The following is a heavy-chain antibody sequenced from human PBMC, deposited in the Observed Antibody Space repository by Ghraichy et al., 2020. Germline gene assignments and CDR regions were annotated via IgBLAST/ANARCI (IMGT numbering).Heavy chain of an antibody. V-gene: IGHV4-39*01. D-gene: IGHD2-2*01. J-gene: IGHJ6*02. CDR3: ARQSSSSLIGYSYSFFGVDV. Sequence: SQTLSLTCTVSGASVGSRRFYWDWIRQSPRRGLEWLGNIDYSGSAHYSPSLMSRLTISVDTAKNQFSFSLPSVSAADTAIYYCARQSSSSLIGYSYSFFGVDVWGQGAAVTGSS. CDR2: IDYSGSA. CDR1: GASVGSRRFY.